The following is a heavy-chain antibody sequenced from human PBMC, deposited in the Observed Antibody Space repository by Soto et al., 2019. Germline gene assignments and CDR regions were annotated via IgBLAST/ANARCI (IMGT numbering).Heavy chain of an antibody. Sequence: QVQLVQSGAEVQKPGSSVKVSCKASGGTFSSYTISWVQQAPGQGLEWMGRIIPILGIANYAQKFQGRVAMNADKSSSTTYMELGRRSSQDTTVDYCAGGVRIQPHYYYDMDVWGKGTTVTVSS. J-gene: IGHJ6*03. D-gene: IGHD5-18*01. CDR2: IIPILGIA. CDR1: GGTFSSYT. CDR3: AGGVRIQPHYYYDMDV. V-gene: IGHV1-69*02.